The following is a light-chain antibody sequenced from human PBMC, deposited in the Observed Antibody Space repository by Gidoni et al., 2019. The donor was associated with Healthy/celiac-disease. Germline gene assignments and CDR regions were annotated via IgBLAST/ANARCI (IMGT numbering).Light chain of an antibody. V-gene: IGLV2-14*04. CDR1: SSDVGGYNY. CDR2: DVS. Sequence: PGQSITISCPRTSSDVGGYNYVSWYQQHPGKAPKLMIYDVSNRPSGVSNRFTGSKSGNTASLTISGLQAEDEADYYCSSYTSSSPRVVFGGGTKLTVL. J-gene: IGLJ2*01. CDR3: SSYTSSSPRVV.